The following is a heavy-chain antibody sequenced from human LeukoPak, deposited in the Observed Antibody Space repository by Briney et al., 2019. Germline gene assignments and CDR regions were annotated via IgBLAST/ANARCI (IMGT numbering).Heavy chain of an antibody. CDR1: GFTFSSYG. J-gene: IGHJ4*02. D-gene: IGHD2-2*02. CDR2: ISGSGGST. V-gene: IGHV3-23*01. Sequence: GGSLRLSCAASGFTFSSYGMHWVRQAPGKGLEWVSAISGSGGSTYYADSVKGRFTISRDNSKNTLYLQMNSLRAEDTAVYYCANDIVVVPAAIPGFDYWGQGTLVTVSS. CDR3: ANDIVVVPAAIPGFDY.